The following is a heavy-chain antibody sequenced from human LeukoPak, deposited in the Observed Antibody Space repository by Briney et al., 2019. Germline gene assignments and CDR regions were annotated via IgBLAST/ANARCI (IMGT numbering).Heavy chain of an antibody. CDR2: ISGSGGST. D-gene: IGHD2-21*01. Sequence: TGGSLRLSCAASGFTFSSYAMSWVRQAPGKGLEWVSAISGSGGSTYYADSVKGRFTISRDNSENTLYLQMNSLRAEDTAVYYCAKWVYRMWQPYYFDYWGQGTLVTVSS. J-gene: IGHJ4*02. CDR1: GFTFSSYA. CDR3: AKWVYRMWQPYYFDY. V-gene: IGHV3-23*01.